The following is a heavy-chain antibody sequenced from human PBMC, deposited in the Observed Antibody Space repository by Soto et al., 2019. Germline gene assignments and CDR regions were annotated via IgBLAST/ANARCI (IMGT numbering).Heavy chain of an antibody. CDR3: ARLDLYGSGSSSDY. Sequence: PSETLSLTCTVSGGSVSTYYWSWIRQPPGKGLEWIGYIYYSGSTNYNPSLKSRVTISVDTSKNQFSLKLSSVTAADTAVYYCARLDLYGSGSSSDYWGQGTLVTVS. J-gene: IGHJ4*02. CDR1: GGSVSTYY. D-gene: IGHD3-10*01. V-gene: IGHV4-59*08. CDR2: IYYSGST.